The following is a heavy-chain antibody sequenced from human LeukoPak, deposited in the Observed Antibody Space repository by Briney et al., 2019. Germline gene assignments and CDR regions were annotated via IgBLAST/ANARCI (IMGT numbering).Heavy chain of an antibody. CDR1: GGSISSYY. Sequence: PSETLSLTCTVSGGSISSYYWTWIRQPPGKGLEWIGNIYYSGSTNYNPTLKSRVTISVDTSKNQFSLRLSSVTAADTALYYCASLAVGIETFDYWGQGTLVPVSS. CDR2: IYYSGST. J-gene: IGHJ4*02. D-gene: IGHD3-22*01. CDR3: ASLAVGIETFDY. V-gene: IGHV4-59*08.